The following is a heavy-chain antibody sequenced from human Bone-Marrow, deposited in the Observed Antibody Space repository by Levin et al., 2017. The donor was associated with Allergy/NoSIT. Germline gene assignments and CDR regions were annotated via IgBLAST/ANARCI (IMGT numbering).Heavy chain of an antibody. CDR3: ARSPKFYGDYQADT. CDR1: GFSVTNGYY. D-gene: IGHD4-17*01. Sequence: PSETLSLTCNVAGFSVTNGYYWGWIRLTPGRGLEFIGSTYLGGSATYNPSLRSRVTISLDTSKNQVSLKMRSVTAADTAVYYCARSPKFYGDYQADTWGQGTLVTVSS. J-gene: IGHJ4*02. V-gene: IGHV4-38-2*02. CDR2: TYLGGSA.